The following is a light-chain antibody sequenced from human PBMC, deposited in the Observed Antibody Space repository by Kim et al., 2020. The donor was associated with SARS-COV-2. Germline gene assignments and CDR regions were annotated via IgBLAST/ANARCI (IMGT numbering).Light chain of an antibody. Sequence: VSTGERATLSCRASQSVGSNVAWYQQKPGQAPRLLIYGASTRATDIPARFSGSGSGTEFTLIISSLQSEDLADYFCQQYDDWPPWTFGQGTKVEI. CDR1: QSVGSN. V-gene: IGKV3-15*01. CDR3: QQYDDWPPWT. J-gene: IGKJ1*01. CDR2: GAS.